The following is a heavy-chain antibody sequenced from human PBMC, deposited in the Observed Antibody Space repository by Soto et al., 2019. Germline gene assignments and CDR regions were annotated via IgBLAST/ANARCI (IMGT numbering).Heavy chain of an antibody. V-gene: IGHV1-69*01. Sequence: QVQLVQSGAEVKKPGSSVKVSCKASGGTLSSYAISWVRQAPGQGLERMGGIIPISGTANYAQKFQGRVTITADESTSTASMELSSLRSEDTAVYYCARSQGSSTSLEIYYYYYYGMDVWGQGTTVTVSS. CDR1: GGTLSSYA. D-gene: IGHD2-2*01. CDR3: ARSQGSSTSLEIYYYYYYGMDV. CDR2: IIPISGTA. J-gene: IGHJ6*02.